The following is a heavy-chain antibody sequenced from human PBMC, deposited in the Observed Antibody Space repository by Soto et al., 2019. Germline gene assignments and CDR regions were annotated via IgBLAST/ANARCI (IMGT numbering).Heavy chain of an antibody. CDR3: AHNFRGWGSYTGARFDS. D-gene: IGHD3-16*01. Sequence: QITLKESGPTLVKPTQTLTLTCNCSGFSLSSVGGGVGWIRQPPGKALEFLALVFWDDDKRYQPSLRSRLTIPQDTSKNQVVLTMTNLAPVDTATYYCAHNFRGWGSYTGARFDSWGQGTLVLVSS. CDR2: VFWDDDK. J-gene: IGHJ5*01. CDR1: GFSLSSVGGG. V-gene: IGHV2-5*02.